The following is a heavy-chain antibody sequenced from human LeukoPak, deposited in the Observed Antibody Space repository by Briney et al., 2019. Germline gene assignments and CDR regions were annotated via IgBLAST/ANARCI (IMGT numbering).Heavy chain of an antibody. CDR3: ARDIVGATRGWFDP. D-gene: IGHD1-26*01. CDR2: IYPRGST. CDR1: GGSISSGSYS. J-gene: IGHJ5*02. Sequence: SQTLSLTCAVSGGSISSGSYSWSWIRQPPGKGLEWIGYIYPRGSTYYNPSLKSRVILSLDKSANQFSLNLSSVTAADTAVYYCARDIVGATRGWFDPWGQGTLVTVSS. V-gene: IGHV4-30-2*01.